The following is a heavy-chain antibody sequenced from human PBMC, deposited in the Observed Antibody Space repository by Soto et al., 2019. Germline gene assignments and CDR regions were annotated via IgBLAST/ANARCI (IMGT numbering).Heavy chain of an antibody. J-gene: IGHJ2*01. Sequence: KRLEWVSAISGRGGSTYYADSVKGRFTISRDNSKNTLSLQMNSLRAEDTAVYYWAKDIFFFLAEDGVRDTVPVSAFLLNRSSDL. CDR2: ISGRGGST. D-gene: IGHD3-3*01. CDR3: AKDIFFFLAEDGVRDTVPVSAFLLNRSSDL. V-gene: IGHV3-23*01.